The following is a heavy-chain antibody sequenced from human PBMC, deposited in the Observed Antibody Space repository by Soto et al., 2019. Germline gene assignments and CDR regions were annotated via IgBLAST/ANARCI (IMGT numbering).Heavy chain of an antibody. CDR2: ISGGGSIT. Sequence: PGGSLRLSCAASGFTFTNYAMTWVRQAPGKGLEWVSTISGGGSITYYADSLKGRFTISRDNSKNTLYLQINSLRAEDTAVYYCGKEERIYCDYWRQGTLITVSS. J-gene: IGHJ4*02. CDR3: GKEERIYCDY. V-gene: IGHV3-23*01. D-gene: IGHD1-1*01. CDR1: GFTFTNYA.